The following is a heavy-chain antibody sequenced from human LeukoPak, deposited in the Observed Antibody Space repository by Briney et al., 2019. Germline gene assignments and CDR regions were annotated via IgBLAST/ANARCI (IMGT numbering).Heavy chain of an antibody. Sequence: PGGSLRLSCAASGFTFSSYEMNWVRQAPGKGLEWVSCISSSGSTIYYADSAKGRFTISRDDTKNSLYLQMNSLRAEDTALYCCAREGLAFDYWGQGTLVTVSS. J-gene: IGHJ4*02. CDR2: ISSSGSTI. CDR1: GFTFSSYE. V-gene: IGHV3-48*03. CDR3: AREGLAFDY. D-gene: IGHD3/OR15-3a*01.